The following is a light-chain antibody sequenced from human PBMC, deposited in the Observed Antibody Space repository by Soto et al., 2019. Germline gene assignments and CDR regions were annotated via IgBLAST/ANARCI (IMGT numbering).Light chain of an antibody. CDR3: QQSYSTPYT. CDR2: ATS. CDR1: QGIINY. Sequence: IQLTQSPSSLSASVGDRVTITCRASQGIINYLAWYQQKPGKAPKLLIYATSNLHSGVPSRFSGTGSGTDFTLTINSLQPEDFATYYCQQSYSTPYTFGQGTKLDIK. J-gene: IGKJ2*01. V-gene: IGKV1-39*01.